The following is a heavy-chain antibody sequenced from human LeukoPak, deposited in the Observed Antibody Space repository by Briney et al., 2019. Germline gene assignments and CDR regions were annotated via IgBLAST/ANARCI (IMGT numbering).Heavy chain of an antibody. CDR2: IYYSGST. Sequence: SETLSLTCTVSGGSISSSSYYWGWIRQPPGKGLEWIGSIYYSGSTYYNPSLKSRVTISVDTSKNQFSLKLSSVTAADTAVCYCARHPHYCSSTSCPPRWFDPWGQGTLVTVSS. V-gene: IGHV4-39*01. CDR3: ARHPHYCSSTSCPPRWFDP. D-gene: IGHD2-2*01. J-gene: IGHJ5*02. CDR1: GGSISSSSYY.